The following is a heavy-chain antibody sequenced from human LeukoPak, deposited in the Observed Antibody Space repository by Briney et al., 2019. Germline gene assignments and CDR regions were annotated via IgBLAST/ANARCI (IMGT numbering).Heavy chain of an antibody. Sequence: GESLKISCKGSGYRFTNYWIGWVRQMPGKGLEWMGIIYPGDSDTRYTPTFQGQVTISADKSISTAYLQWSSLKASDTAMYYCARQKPGIAVAGPEGWFDPWGQGTLVTVSS. CDR2: IYPGDSDT. D-gene: IGHD6-19*01. J-gene: IGHJ5*02. CDR1: GYRFTNYW. CDR3: ARQKPGIAVAGPEGWFDP. V-gene: IGHV5-51*01.